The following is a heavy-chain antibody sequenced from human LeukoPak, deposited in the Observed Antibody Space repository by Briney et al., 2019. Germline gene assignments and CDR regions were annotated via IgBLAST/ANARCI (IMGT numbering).Heavy chain of an antibody. CDR1: GFTFSSYA. Sequence: PGGSLRLSCAASGFTFSSYAMSWGRQAPGRWLEWGSGISGSGGSTYYADSVKGRFTISRDNSKNTLYLQMSNLRAEDTAVYYCAKNWGPGMAFYESWGQGTQVTVSS. CDR2: ISGSGGST. D-gene: IGHD7-27*01. V-gene: IGHV3-23*01. CDR3: AKNWGPGMAFYES. J-gene: IGHJ4*02.